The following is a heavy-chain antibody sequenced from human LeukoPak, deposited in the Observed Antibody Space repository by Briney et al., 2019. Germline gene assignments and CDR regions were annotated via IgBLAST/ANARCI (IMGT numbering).Heavy chain of an antibody. J-gene: IGHJ1*01. CDR2: IIPILGIA. CDR3: ASYSSSWYAEYFQH. CDR1: GGTFSSYA. V-gene: IGHV1-69*04. D-gene: IGHD6-13*01. Sequence: GSSVKVSCKASGGTFSSYAISWVRQAPGQGLEWMGRIIPILGIANYAQKFQGRVTMTRDTSTSTVYMELSSLRSEDTAVYYCASYSSSWYAEYFQHWGQGTLVTVSS.